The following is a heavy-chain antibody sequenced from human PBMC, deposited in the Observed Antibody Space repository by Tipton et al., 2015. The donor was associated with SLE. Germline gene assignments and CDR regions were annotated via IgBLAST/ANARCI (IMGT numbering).Heavy chain of an antibody. CDR1: GFTFSSYA. V-gene: IGHV3-23*01. Sequence: SLRLSCAASGFTFSSYAMNWVRQAPGKGLEWVSAISGSGGSTYYADSVKGRFTISRDNSKNTLYLQMNSLRAEDTAVYYCARRYTSETDVWGQGTTVTVSS. CDR2: ISGSGGST. J-gene: IGHJ6*02. CDR3: ARRYTSETDV. D-gene: IGHD6-19*01.